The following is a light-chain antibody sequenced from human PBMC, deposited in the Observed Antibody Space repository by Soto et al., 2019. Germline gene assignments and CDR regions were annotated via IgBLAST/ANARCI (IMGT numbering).Light chain of an antibody. Sequence: DIQMTQSPSSLSASVGDRVTITCRASQSISGYLNWYQQKPGRAPKLLISSASSLQSGVPSRFSGSGSGTDFTLTINSLQPEDFATYYCQQSYSTPWTFGQGTKVEIK. CDR2: SAS. CDR1: QSISGY. CDR3: QQSYSTPWT. J-gene: IGKJ1*01. V-gene: IGKV1-39*01.